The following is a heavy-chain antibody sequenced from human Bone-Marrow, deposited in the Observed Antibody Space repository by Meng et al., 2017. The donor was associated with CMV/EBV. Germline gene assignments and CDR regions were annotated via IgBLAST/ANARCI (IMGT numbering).Heavy chain of an antibody. Sequence: ASVKVSCKASGYTFTSYGISWVRQAPGQGLEWMGWISAYNGNSNYAQKLQGRVTMTTDTSTSTAYMELRSLRSDDTAVYYCARDTGIYSSSATGYCGQGTLVTASS. CDR1: GYTFTSYG. J-gene: IGHJ4*02. CDR3: ARDTGIYSSSATGY. V-gene: IGHV1-18*01. CDR2: ISAYNGNS. D-gene: IGHD6-13*01.